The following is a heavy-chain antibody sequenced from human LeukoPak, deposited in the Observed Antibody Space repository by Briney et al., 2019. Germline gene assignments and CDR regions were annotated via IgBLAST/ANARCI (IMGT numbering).Heavy chain of an antibody. J-gene: IGHJ4*02. CDR2: IYHSGST. V-gene: IGHV4-30-2*02. Sequence: PSETLSLTCAVSGGSISSGGYSWSWIRQPPGKGLEWIGYIYHSGSTYYNPSLKSRVTLSVDTSKNQFSLKLNSLTAADTAVYYCARMISVANFDFWGQGTLVAVSS. CDR3: ARMISVANFDF. D-gene: IGHD3/OR15-3a*01. CDR1: GGSISSGGYS.